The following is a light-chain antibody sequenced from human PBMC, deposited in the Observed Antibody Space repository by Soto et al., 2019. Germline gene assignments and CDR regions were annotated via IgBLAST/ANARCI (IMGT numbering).Light chain of an antibody. Sequence: QSVLTQPPSVSGAPGQRVTISCNGSSSNIGAGYDVHWYQQLPGTGPKLLISGNSNRPSGVPDRFSGSKSGTSASLAITGLQAEDEADYYCQSYDSSLSGVVFGGGTTLTVL. J-gene: IGLJ2*01. V-gene: IGLV1-40*01. CDR1: SSNIGAGYD. CDR3: QSYDSSLSGVV. CDR2: GNS.